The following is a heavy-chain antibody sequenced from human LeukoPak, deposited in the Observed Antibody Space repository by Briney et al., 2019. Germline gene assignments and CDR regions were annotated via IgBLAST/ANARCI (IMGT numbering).Heavy chain of an antibody. CDR3: ARNRDVRSGSYWGH. D-gene: IGHD3-10*01. J-gene: IGHJ4*02. CDR1: GYTFPDYY. Sequence: ASVKVSCKASGYTFPDYYINWVRQAPGEGLEWMGWINPNSGGTAYAQKFQGRVTMTRDTSISTVHLELFSLRSDDTAVYFCARNRDVRSGSYWGHWGQGTLVTVSS. CDR2: INPNSGGT. V-gene: IGHV1-2*02.